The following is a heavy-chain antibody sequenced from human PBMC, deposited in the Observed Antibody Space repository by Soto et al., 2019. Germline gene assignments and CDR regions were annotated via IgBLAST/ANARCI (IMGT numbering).Heavy chain of an antibody. CDR1: GGSINSGGYY. J-gene: IGHJ4*02. CDR2: MYYSGGT. Sequence: QVQLRESGPGLVKPSQPLSLTCTVSGGSINSGGYYWNWIRQHPGKGLEWIGYMYYSGGTYYNPSLRSRVIISADTSENHFSLKLSCVTAADTAVYFCARGYRQSGYSSSWVFDYWGQGTLVNVSS. CDR3: ARGYRQSGYSSSWVFDY. V-gene: IGHV4-31*03. D-gene: IGHD6-13*01.